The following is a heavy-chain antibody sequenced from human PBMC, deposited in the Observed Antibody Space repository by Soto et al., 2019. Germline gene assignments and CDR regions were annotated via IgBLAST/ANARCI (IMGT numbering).Heavy chain of an antibody. J-gene: IGHJ5*02. D-gene: IGHD2-15*01. V-gene: IGHV4-59*02. Sequence: PSETLSLTYTVSGGSVSSYCWSWIRQPPGKGLEWIGYIYYSGSTNYNPSLKSRVTISVDTSKNQFSLKLSSVTAADTAVYYCARIGYCSGGSCYWFDPWGQGTLVTVSS. CDR3: ARIGYCSGGSCYWFDP. CDR1: GGSVSSYC. CDR2: IYYSGST.